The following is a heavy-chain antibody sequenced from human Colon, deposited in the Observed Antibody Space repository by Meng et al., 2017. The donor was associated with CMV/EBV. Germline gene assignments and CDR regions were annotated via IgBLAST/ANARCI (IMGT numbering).Heavy chain of an antibody. CDR2: INTNTGNP. Sequence: KLSRKASGYTFSTYAMNWVRQAPGQGLEWMGWINTNTGNPTYAQGFTGRFVFSLDTSVSTAYLQINSLKAEDTAVYYCARGILATVDYWGQGTLVTVSS. CDR3: ARGILATVDY. CDR1: GYTFSTYA. D-gene: IGHD5-12*01. J-gene: IGHJ4*02. V-gene: IGHV7-4-1*02.